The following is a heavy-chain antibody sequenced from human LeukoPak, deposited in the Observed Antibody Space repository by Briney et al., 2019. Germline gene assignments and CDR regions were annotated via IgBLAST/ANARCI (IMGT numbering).Heavy chain of an antibody. J-gene: IGHJ4*02. CDR3: ARSLAVGATSPYY. CDR1: GGTFSSYA. V-gene: IGHV1-69*13. Sequence: ASVKVSCKASGGTFSSYAISWVRQAPGQGLEWMGGIIPIFGTANYAQKFQGRVTITADESTSTAYMELSSLRSEDTAVYYCARSLAVGATSPYYWGQGTLVTVSS. D-gene: IGHD1-26*01. CDR2: IIPIFGTA.